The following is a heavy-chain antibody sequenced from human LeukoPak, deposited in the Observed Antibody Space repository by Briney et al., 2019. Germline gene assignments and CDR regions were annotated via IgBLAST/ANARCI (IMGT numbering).Heavy chain of an antibody. Sequence: ASVKVSCKASGYTFTSYGISWVRQAPGKGVEWMGWISAYNGNTHYAQKLQGRVTMTTDTSTSTAYMELRSLRSDDTAVYYCARVGYDSSGYYYVYFDYWGQGTLVTVSS. CDR2: ISAYNGNT. CDR3: ARVGYDSSGYYYVYFDY. J-gene: IGHJ4*02. D-gene: IGHD3-22*01. CDR1: GYTFTSYG. V-gene: IGHV1-18*01.